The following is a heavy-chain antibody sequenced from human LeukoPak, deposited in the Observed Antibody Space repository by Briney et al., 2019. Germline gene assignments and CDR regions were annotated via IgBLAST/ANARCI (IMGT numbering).Heavy chain of an antibody. CDR3: AKGTDTPGCFGS. D-gene: IGHD6-19*01. J-gene: IGHJ4*02. Sequence: GGSLRLSCAASGFTFGNYAMHWVRQAPGKGVEWVSGINGSGSSTYYADSVKGRFTLSTDTSNNTLYLQMTSLKDDDMAIYYCAKGTDTPGCFGSWGQGTPVIVSS. CDR1: GFTFGNYA. CDR2: INGSGSST. V-gene: IGHV3-23*01.